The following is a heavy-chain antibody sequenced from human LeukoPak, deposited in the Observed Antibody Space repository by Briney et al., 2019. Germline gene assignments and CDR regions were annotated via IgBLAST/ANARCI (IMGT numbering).Heavy chain of an antibody. CDR2: INPNSGGT. CDR3: AKISGFYGNYYFDY. J-gene: IGHJ4*02. D-gene: IGHD2/OR15-2a*01. CDR1: GYTFTGCY. V-gene: IGHV1-2*02. Sequence: ASVKVSCKASGYTFTGCYMHWVRQAPGQGLEWMGWINPNSGGTNYAQKFQGRVTMTRDTSISAAYMELSRLKSDDTAVYYCAKISGFYGNYYFDYWGQGTLVTVSS.